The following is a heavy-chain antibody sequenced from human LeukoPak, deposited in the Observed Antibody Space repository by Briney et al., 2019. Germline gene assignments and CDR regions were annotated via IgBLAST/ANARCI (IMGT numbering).Heavy chain of an antibody. J-gene: IGHJ4*02. Sequence: PGGSLRLSCAASGFTFSSYSMNWVRQAPGKGLEWVSSISSSSSYIYYADSVEGRFTISRDNAKNSLYLQMNSLRAEDTAVYYCARDVIAAAGTDYWGQGTLVTVSS. CDR1: GFTFSSYS. CDR2: ISSSSSYI. V-gene: IGHV3-21*01. CDR3: ARDVIAAAGTDY. D-gene: IGHD6-13*01.